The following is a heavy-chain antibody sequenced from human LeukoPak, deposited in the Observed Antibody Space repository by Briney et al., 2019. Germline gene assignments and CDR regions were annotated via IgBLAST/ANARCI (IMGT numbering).Heavy chain of an antibody. D-gene: IGHD3-10*01. V-gene: IGHV3-7*04. J-gene: IGHJ6*02. Sequence: GGSLRLSCAASGFTFSSYWMRWVRQAPGKGLEWVANIKQDGSEKYYVDSVKGRFTISRDNAKNSLYLQMNSLRAEDTAVYYCARGPDYYYGSGSYYNGTLYYYYGMDVWGQGTTVTVSS. CDR3: ARGPDYYYGSGSYYNGTLYYYYGMDV. CDR1: GFTFSSYW. CDR2: IKQDGSEK.